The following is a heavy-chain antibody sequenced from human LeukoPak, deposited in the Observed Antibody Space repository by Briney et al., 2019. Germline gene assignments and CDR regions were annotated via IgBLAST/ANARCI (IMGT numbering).Heavy chain of an antibody. CDR1: GFTFSSYA. V-gene: IGHV3-23*01. Sequence: GGSLRLSCAASGFTFSSYAMSWVRQAPGKGLEWVSAISGSGGSTYYADSVKGRFTISRDNSKNTLYLQMNSLRAEDTAVYYCARQLLSGGRFDPWGQGTLVTVSS. CDR2: ISGSGGST. CDR3: ARQLLSGGRFDP. J-gene: IGHJ5*02. D-gene: IGHD2-2*01.